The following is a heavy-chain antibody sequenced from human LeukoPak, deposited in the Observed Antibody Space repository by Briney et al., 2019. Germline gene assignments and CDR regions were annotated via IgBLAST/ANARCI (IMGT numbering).Heavy chain of an antibody. V-gene: IGHV4-38-2*02. CDR1: GYSISSGYY. Sequence: NPSQTLSLTRTVSGYSISSGYYWGWIRPPPGKGLEWIGSIYRSGSTYYNPSLKSRVTISVDTSKNQFSLKLSSVTAADTAVYYCATTNGVYWGQGTLVTVSS. J-gene: IGHJ4*02. CDR2: IYRSGST. CDR3: ATTNGVY. D-gene: IGHD2-8*01.